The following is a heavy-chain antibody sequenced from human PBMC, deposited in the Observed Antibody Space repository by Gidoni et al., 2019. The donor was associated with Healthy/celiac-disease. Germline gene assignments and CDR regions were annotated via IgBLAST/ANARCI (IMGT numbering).Heavy chain of an antibody. D-gene: IGHD3-3*01. J-gene: IGHJ4*02. V-gene: IGHV3-23*01. CDR1: GFTFSSYA. CDR3: AKVSHDFWSGYNDY. CDR2: ISGSGGST. Sequence: EVQLLESGGGLVQPGGSLRLSCAASGFTFSSYAMSGVRQAPGKGLEWVSAISGSGGSTYYADSVKGRFTISRDNSKNTLYLQMNSLRAEDTAVYYCAKVSHDFWSGYNDYWGQGTLVTVSS.